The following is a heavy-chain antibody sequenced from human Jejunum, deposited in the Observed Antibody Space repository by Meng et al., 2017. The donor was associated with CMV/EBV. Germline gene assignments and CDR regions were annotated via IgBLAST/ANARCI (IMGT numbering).Heavy chain of an antibody. Sequence: GFSFNTYALHWVRQAPGKGLEWVAFIRYDGNNRYYVDSVKGRFTISRDNSKNTLYLQMNSLRPEDTAVYYCAKGAQTYDYVWGSYHDWGQGTLVTVSS. CDR3: AKGAQTYDYVWGSYHD. D-gene: IGHD3-16*02. CDR1: GFSFNTYA. J-gene: IGHJ4*02. V-gene: IGHV3-30*02. CDR2: IRYDGNNR.